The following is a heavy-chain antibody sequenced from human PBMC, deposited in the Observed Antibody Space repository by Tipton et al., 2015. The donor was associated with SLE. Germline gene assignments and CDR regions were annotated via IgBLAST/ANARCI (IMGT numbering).Heavy chain of an antibody. CDR2: IWYSGRT. CDR1: GNSISNYY. CDR3: ARAIYSGEDV. V-gene: IGHV4-59*01. D-gene: IGHD2-21*01. J-gene: IGHJ6*02. Sequence: TLSLTCTVSGNSISNYYWSWIRQPPGRGLEWIGYIWYSGRTNYNPSLKSRLTISVDTSKNQFSLKLSSVTVAGTAVYYCARAIYSGEDVWGQATSVPVSS.